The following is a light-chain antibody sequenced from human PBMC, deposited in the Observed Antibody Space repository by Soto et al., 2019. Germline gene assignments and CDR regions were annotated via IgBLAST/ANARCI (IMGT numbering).Light chain of an antibody. V-gene: IGKV1-27*01. Sequence: DIQMTQSPPSLSASVGDRFTITCRASQSISIYLNWYQQKPGKAPVLLIYAASTLQSGVPSRFSGSGSGTDFTLTISSLQPEDVATYYCQKYNSAPLTFGGGTKVDIK. CDR1: QSISIY. CDR3: QKYNSAPLT. J-gene: IGKJ4*01. CDR2: AAS.